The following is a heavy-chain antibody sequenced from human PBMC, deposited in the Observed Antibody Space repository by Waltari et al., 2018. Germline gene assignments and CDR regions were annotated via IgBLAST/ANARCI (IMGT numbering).Heavy chain of an antibody. Sequence: QVQLQESGPGLVKPSQTLSLTCTVSGGSISSGSYYWSWIRQPAGKGLEWIGRIYTSGSTNYNPPLKSRGTISVDTAKNQFSLKLSSVTAADTAVYYCARDYATPPGWFDPWGQGTLVTVSS. J-gene: IGHJ5*02. V-gene: IGHV4-61*02. D-gene: IGHD2-8*01. CDR2: IYTSGST. CDR1: GGSISSGSYY. CDR3: ARDYATPPGWFDP.